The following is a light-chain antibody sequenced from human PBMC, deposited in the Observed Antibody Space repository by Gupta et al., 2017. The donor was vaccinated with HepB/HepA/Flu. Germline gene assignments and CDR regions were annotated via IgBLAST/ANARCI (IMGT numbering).Light chain of an antibody. Sequence: DIPMTKSPSSLSASVGDRVIITCRASQDIKNYLVWFQQKPGKAPKSLIYGASSLQSGVPSKFSGSGSGTDFTLTISNLQPEDFATYYCQQYNDYPLTFGGGSKVEIK. V-gene: IGKV1-16*02. CDR1: QDIKNY. CDR3: QQYNDYPLT. CDR2: GAS. J-gene: IGKJ4*01.